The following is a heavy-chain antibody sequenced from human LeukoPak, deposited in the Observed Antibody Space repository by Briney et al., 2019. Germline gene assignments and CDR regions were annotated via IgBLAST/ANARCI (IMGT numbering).Heavy chain of an antibody. CDR2: IYYSGST. CDR1: GGSISSYY. V-gene: IGHV4-59*01. Sequence: SETLSLTCTVSGGSISSYYWSWIRQPPGKGLEWIGYIYYSGSTNYNPSLKSRVTISVDTSKNQFSLKLSSVTAADTAVYYCARSESSSWPYWYFDLWGRGTLVTVSS. CDR3: ARSESSSWPYWYFDL. J-gene: IGHJ2*01. D-gene: IGHD6-13*01.